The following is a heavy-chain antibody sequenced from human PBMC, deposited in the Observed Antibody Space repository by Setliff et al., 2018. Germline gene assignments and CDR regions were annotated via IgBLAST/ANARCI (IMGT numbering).Heavy chain of an antibody. Sequence: ASVKVSCKASGYTFSNYGVTWVRQAPGQGLEWMGWISVYTGNTNYAPKLQGRVTMTTDASTSTAYMELRGLTSDDTAVYYCSRLVRYCSKTTCQTASGAELWGQGTLVTVSS. CDR2: ISVYTGNT. V-gene: IGHV1-18*01. CDR1: GYTFSNYG. D-gene: IGHD2-8*01. J-gene: IGHJ4*02. CDR3: SRLVRYCSKTTCQTASGAEL.